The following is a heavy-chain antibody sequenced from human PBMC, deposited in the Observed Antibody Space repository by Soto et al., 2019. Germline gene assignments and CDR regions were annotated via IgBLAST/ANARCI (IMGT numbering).Heavy chain of an antibody. CDR3: ARGTYYYDSSGYYEIYYFDY. J-gene: IGHJ4*02. D-gene: IGHD3-22*01. V-gene: IGHV4-4*07. Sequence: PSETLSLTCTVSGGSISSYYWSWIRQPAGKGLEWIGRIYTSGSTNYNPSLKSRVTMSVDTSKNQFSLKLSSVTAADTAVYYCARGTYYYDSSGYYEIYYFDYWGQGTLVTVSS. CDR1: GGSISSYY. CDR2: IYTSGST.